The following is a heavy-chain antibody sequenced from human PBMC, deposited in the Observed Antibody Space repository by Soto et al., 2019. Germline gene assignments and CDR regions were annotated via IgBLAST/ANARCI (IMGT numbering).Heavy chain of an antibody. D-gene: IGHD1-1*01. CDR1: GFTFSSYS. Sequence: EVQLLESGGGLVKPGGSLRLSCAASGFTFSSYSVNWVRQAPGKGLEWVSSISSSSTYIYYADSVRGRFTISRDNAKNSLYLQMTSLTAEDTAVYHWATYQLDRRDYGMDGWGQGTTVTVSS. CDR3: ATYQLDRRDYGMDG. V-gene: IGHV3-21*01. CDR2: ISSSSTYI. J-gene: IGHJ6*02.